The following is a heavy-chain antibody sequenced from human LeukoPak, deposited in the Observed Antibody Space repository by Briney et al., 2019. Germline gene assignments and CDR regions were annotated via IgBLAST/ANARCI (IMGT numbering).Heavy chain of an antibody. Sequence: PSETLSLTCTVSGYSISSGYYWGWIRQPPGKGLEWIGNIYHSGSTYYNPSLKSRVTISVDTSKNQFSLKLSSVTAADTALYYCARPQTYDSSGYYDNWFDPWGQGTLVTVSS. CDR2: IYHSGST. V-gene: IGHV4-38-2*02. J-gene: IGHJ5*02. D-gene: IGHD3-22*01. CDR3: ARPQTYDSSGYYDNWFDP. CDR1: GYSISSGYY.